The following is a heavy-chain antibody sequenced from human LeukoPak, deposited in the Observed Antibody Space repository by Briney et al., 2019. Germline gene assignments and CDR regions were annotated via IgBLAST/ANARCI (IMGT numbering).Heavy chain of an antibody. J-gene: IGHJ4*02. Sequence: PGGSLRLSCAASGFTFSIYWMHWVRQAPGKGLVWVSRINSDGSSTYYADSVKGRFTISRDNSKNTLYLQMNSLRAEDTAVYYCARGGYSYGYGGSYQVDYWGQGTLVAVSS. CDR1: GFTFSIYW. D-gene: IGHD5-18*01. V-gene: IGHV3-74*01. CDR3: ARGGYSYGYGGSYQVDY. CDR2: INSDGSST.